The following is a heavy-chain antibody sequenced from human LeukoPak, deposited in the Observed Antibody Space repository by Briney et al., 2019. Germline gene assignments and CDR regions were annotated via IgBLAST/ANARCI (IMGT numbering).Heavy chain of an antibody. Sequence: SETLSLTCTVSGGSISSYYWSWIRQPPGKGLEWIAYISDIGSTNYNPSLKSRVTISLDTSKNQFSLKLSSVAAADTAVYYCAGHHPRNTVDFWGQGTLVTVSS. CDR2: ISDIGST. J-gene: IGHJ4*02. D-gene: IGHD2/OR15-2a*01. CDR3: AGHHPRNTVDF. V-gene: IGHV4-59*08. CDR1: GGSISSYY.